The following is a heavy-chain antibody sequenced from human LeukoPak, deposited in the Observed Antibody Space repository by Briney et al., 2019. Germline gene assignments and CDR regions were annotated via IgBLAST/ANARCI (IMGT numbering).Heavy chain of an antibody. CDR3: AKGRRWELPTEFDY. V-gene: IGHV3-30*18. CDR2: ISYDGSNK. J-gene: IGHJ4*02. CDR1: GFTFSSYG. Sequence: GRSLRLSCAASGFTFSSYGMHWVRQAPGKGLEWVAVISYDGSNKYYADSVKGRFTISRGNSKNTLYLQMNSLRAEDTAVYYCAKGRRWELPTEFDYWGQGTLVTVSS. D-gene: IGHD1-26*01.